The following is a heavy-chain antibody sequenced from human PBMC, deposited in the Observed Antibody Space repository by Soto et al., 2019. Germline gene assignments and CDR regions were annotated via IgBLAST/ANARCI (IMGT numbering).Heavy chain of an antibody. Sequence: QITLKSSGPTLVRPAQTLTLTCDFSGFSLSTYHMGVAWIRQPPGKALEWLALIYWDDDKRYSPSLKDRLAITKDTTSNQVVLTITNIDPGDSATYFCAHACDYDPLTFDHWGPGTLVTVSS. CDR3: AHACDYDPLTFDH. D-gene: IGHD4-17*01. V-gene: IGHV2-5*02. J-gene: IGHJ4*02. CDR1: GFSLSTYHMG. CDR2: IYWDDDK.